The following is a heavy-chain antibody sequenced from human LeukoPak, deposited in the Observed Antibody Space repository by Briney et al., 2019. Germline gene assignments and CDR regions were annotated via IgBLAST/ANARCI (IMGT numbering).Heavy chain of an antibody. D-gene: IGHD3-10*01. CDR3: ASFYGSGSYRDSAFDI. Sequence: GRSLRLSCAASGFIFSSYGMHWVRQAPGKGLEWVAVISYDGSNKYYADSVKGRFTISRDNSKNTLYLQMNSLRAEDTAVYHCASFYGSGSYRDSAFDIWGQRTMVTVSS. J-gene: IGHJ3*02. V-gene: IGHV3-30*03. CDR2: ISYDGSNK. CDR1: GFIFSSYG.